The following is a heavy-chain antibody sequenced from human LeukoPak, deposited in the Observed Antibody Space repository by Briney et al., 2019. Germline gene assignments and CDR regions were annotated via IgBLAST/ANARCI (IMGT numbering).Heavy chain of an antibody. D-gene: IGHD3-22*01. CDR2: ISYDGSNK. Sequence: GGSLRVSCAASGFTFSSNAMHCVRQAPGKGLEWVAIISYDGSNKYYADSVKGRFTISRDNSKNTLYLQMNSLRAEDTAVYYCARGANAYDSSGPFDFWGQGTLVTVPS. CDR1: GFTFSSNA. V-gene: IGHV3-30-3*01. CDR3: ARGANAYDSSGPFDF. J-gene: IGHJ4*02.